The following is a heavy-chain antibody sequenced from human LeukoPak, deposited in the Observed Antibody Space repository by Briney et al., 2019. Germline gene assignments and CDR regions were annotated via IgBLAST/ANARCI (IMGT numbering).Heavy chain of an antibody. Sequence: PGTSLRLSCAASGFTFGSYGMHWVRQAPGKGLEWVALITFDGRSSYYADSVKGRFTISRDNFKNVLYLEMNSLRAEDTAVYYCARDDYYDSRGYWAQDYWGQGTLVTVSS. D-gene: IGHD3-22*01. CDR3: ARDDYYDSRGYWAQDY. CDR1: GFTFGSYG. CDR2: ITFDGRSS. J-gene: IGHJ4*02. V-gene: IGHV3-30*03.